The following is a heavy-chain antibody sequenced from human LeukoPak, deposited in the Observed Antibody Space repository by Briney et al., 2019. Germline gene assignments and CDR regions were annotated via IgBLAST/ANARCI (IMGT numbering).Heavy chain of an antibody. V-gene: IGHV1-69*04. D-gene: IGHD3-10*01. Sequence: SVKVSCKASGGTFSSYTISWVRQAPGQGLEWMGRIIPILGIANYAQKFQGRVTITADKSTSTAYMELSSLRSEDTAVYYCARDKETHGSGSYRFDYWGQGTLVTVSS. CDR1: GGTFSSYT. J-gene: IGHJ4*02. CDR3: ARDKETHGSGSYRFDY. CDR2: IIPILGIA.